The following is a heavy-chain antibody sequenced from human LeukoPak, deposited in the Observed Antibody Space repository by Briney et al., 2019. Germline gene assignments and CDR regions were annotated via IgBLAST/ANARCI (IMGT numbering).Heavy chain of an antibody. V-gene: IGHV3-48*03. D-gene: IGHD5-24*01. J-gene: IGHJ4*02. CDR1: GFTFSSYE. CDR3: AKEGMATITNWIFDY. CDR2: ISSSGSTI. Sequence: GGSLRLSCAASGFTFSSYEMNWVRQAPGKGLEWVSYISSSGSTIYYADSVKGRFTISRDNSKNTLYLQMNSLRAEDTAVYYCAKEGMATITNWIFDYWGQGTLVTVSS.